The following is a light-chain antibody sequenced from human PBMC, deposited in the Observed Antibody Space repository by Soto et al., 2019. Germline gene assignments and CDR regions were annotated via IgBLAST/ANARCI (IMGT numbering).Light chain of an antibody. V-gene: IGLV2-14*03. Sequence: QSALTQPASVSGSPGQSITISCTGTSSDVGGYNYVSWYQHHPGKAPKLMIYDVSNRPSGVSNRFSGSKSGNTASLTISGLQAEDEADYYCSSFTSSSTYVFGTGNKLTAL. CDR3: SSFTSSSTYV. CDR2: DVS. CDR1: SSDVGGYNY. J-gene: IGLJ1*01.